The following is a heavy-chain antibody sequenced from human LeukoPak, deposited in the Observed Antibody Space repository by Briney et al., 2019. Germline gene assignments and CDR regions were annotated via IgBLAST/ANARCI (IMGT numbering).Heavy chain of an antibody. J-gene: IGHJ4*02. CDR3: TGNYYGSGSYADFDY. Sequence: GGSLRLSCAASGFTFNNAWMSWVRQAPGKGLEWVGRIKSKTDGGTRDYAAPVKVRFTISRDDSKNTLYLQMNSLKTEDTAVYYCTGNYYGSGSYADFDYWGQGTLVTVSS. CDR1: GFTFNNAW. V-gene: IGHV3-15*01. D-gene: IGHD3-10*01. CDR2: IKSKTDGGTR.